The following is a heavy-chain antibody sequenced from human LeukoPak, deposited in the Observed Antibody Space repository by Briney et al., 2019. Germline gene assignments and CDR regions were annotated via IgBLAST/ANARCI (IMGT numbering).Heavy chain of an antibody. CDR3: ARSRQASGLFNS. CDR1: GGSISSYY. CDR2: IYDRGPA. V-gene: IGHV4-59*12. Sequence: PSETLSLTCTVSGGSISSYYWSWIRQSPGEGLEWIGCIYDRGPAYYNPSLKSRFSISVDRPKNQFFLNVTSLTAADTAVYYCARSRQASGLFNSWGQGTPVVVSS. D-gene: IGHD3-10*01. J-gene: IGHJ5*01.